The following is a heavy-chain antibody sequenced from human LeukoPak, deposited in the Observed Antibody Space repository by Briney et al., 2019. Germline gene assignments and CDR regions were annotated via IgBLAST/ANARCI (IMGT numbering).Heavy chain of an antibody. CDR3: ARGLSGYSSSSGAFDI. CDR2: INPSGGST. D-gene: IGHD6-6*01. V-gene: IGHV1-46*02. Sequence: ASVKVSCKASGYTFNGYYMHWVRQAPGQGLEWMGIINPSGGSTSYAQKFQGRVTMTRDMSTSTVYMELSSLRSEDTAVYYCARGLSGYSSSSGAFDIWGQGTMVTVSS. J-gene: IGHJ3*02. CDR1: GYTFNGYY.